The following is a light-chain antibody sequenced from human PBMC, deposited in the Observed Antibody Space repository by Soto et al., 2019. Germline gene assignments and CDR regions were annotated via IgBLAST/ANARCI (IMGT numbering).Light chain of an antibody. V-gene: IGKV3-20*01. Sequence: EIGLTQSPGTLSLSPGERATLSCRASQSVSSNYLAWYQQQPGQPPRLVIYDVSTRATGVPDRFSGSGSATEFTLTISRLEPEDSAVYYCQQYSNCPQTFGQGTKVDIK. CDR3: QQYSNCPQT. CDR1: QSVSSNY. J-gene: IGKJ1*01. CDR2: DVS.